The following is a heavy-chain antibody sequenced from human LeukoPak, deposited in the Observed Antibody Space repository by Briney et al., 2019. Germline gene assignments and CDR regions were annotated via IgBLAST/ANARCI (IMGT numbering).Heavy chain of an antibody. Sequence: GRSLRLSCAASGFTFSSYAMHWVRQAPGKGLEWVAVISYDGSNKYYADSVKGRFTISRDNSKNTLYLQMNSLRAEDTAVYYWAGRRWAEAGTRSFVRDYGGQGTRVTVSS. J-gene: IGHJ4*02. V-gene: IGHV3-30-3*01. CDR1: GFTFSSYA. CDR3: AGRRWAEAGTRSFVRDY. D-gene: IGHD6-13*01. CDR2: ISYDGSNK.